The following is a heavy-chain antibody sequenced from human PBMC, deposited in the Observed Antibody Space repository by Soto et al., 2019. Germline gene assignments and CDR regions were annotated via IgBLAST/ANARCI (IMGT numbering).Heavy chain of an antibody. Sequence: SETLSLTCAVSGVSISGYYWSWIRQPPGKGLEWIGYNYYSGTTNYNPSLKSRVTISVDTSKNQFFLRLTSVTAADTAVYYCVRAAYMGAGHAIDHWGPGTLVTGS. V-gene: IGHV4-59*01. J-gene: IGHJ4*02. CDR2: NYYSGTT. CDR3: VRAAYMGAGHAIDH. CDR1: GVSISGYY. D-gene: IGHD2-21*01.